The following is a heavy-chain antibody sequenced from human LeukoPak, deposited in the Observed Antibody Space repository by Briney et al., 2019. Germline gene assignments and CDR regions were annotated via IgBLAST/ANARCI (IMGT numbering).Heavy chain of an antibody. CDR2: ISGSGGST. CDR3: ARALHAFDI. CDR1: GFTFSSYA. J-gene: IGHJ3*02. Sequence: PGGSLRLSCAASGFTFSSYAMSWVRQAPGKGLEWVSAISGSGGSTYYADSVKGRFTISRDNAKNSLYLQMNSLRAEDTAVYYCARALHAFDIWGQGTMVTVSS. V-gene: IGHV3-23*01.